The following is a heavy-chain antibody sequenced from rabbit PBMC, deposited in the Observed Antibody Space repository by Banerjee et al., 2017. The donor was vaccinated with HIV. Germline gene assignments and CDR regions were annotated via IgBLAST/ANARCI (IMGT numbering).Heavy chain of an antibody. CDR3: ARDLAGVIGWNFNL. D-gene: IGHD4-1*01. J-gene: IGHJ4*01. V-gene: IGHV1S43*01. CDR1: GSDFSSNA. Sequence: QSLEESGGDLVKPGASLTLTCKASGSDFSSNAMCWVRQAPGKGLELIACIYSSNGDKWYASWVNGRFTISRSTSLNTVELKMTSLTVADSSTYFCARDLAGVIGWNFNLWGQGTLVTVS. CDR2: IYSSNGDK.